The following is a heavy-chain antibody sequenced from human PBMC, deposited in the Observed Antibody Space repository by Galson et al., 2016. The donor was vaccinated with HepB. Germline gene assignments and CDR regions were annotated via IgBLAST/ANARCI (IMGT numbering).Heavy chain of an antibody. V-gene: IGHV3-73*01. CDR2: VGSKADNYAT. CDR3: TRLVRDCSGARCYLDFDY. J-gene: IGHJ4*02. CDR1: GFTFSGSA. Sequence: SLRLSCAASGFTFSGSAMHWVRQAPGKGLEWVGRVGSKADNYATTYAASVKGRFTISRDDSKNTAYLQMSSLKTEDTAVYYCTRLVRDCSGARCYLDFDYWGRGTLVTVSS. D-gene: IGHD2-15*01.